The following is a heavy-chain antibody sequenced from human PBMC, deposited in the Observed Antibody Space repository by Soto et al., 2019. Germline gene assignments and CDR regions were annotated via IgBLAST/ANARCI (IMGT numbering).Heavy chain of an antibody. CDR1: GYTFTGYA. V-gene: IGHV1-3*05. J-gene: IGHJ4*02. Sequence: QVQLVQSGAEEKKPGASVKVSCKASGYTFTGYAMHWVSQAPGQRLEWMGWINAGNGNTQYSQKFQGRVTITRDTSASTAYMELSSLRSEDTAVYYCARAVAVAADFDYWGQGTLVTVSS. CDR3: ARAVAVAADFDY. CDR2: INAGNGNT. D-gene: IGHD6-19*01.